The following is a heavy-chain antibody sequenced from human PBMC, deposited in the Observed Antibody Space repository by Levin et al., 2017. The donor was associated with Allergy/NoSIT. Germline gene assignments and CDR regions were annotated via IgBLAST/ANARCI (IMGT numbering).Heavy chain of an antibody. D-gene: IGHD2-21*02. J-gene: IGHJ4*02. V-gene: IGHV3-30*03. CDR2: MSHDGSIK. CDR1: GFTFSNYG. CDR3: ASGFCGTNCYNLEY. Sequence: TGGSLRLSCAASGFTFSNYGMHWVRQAPGKGLEWMALMSHDGSIKHYSDSVKGRFTISRDNSKDTLYLQMNSLRTEDTAVYYCASGFCGTNCYNLEYWGRGTLITVSS.